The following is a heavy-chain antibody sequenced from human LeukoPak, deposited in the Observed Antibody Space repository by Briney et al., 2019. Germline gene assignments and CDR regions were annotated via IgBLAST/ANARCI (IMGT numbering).Heavy chain of an antibody. CDR1: GYTFTSYG. D-gene: IGHD2-2*03. CDR3: ARDGYCSSTSCYEGPPYYYGMDV. CDR2: ISAYNGNT. Sequence: ASVKVSCKASGYTFTSYGISWVRHAPGQGLEWMGWISAYNGNTNYAQKLQGRVTMTTDTSTSTAYMELRSLRSDDTAVYYCARDGYCSSTSCYEGPPYYYGMDVWGQGTTVTVSS. V-gene: IGHV1-18*01. J-gene: IGHJ6*02.